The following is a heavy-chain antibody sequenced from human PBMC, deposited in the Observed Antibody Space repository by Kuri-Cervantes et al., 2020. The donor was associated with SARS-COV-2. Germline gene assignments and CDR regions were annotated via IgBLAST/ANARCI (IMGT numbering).Heavy chain of an antibody. D-gene: IGHD6-6*01. CDR3: AKGISEQLVGGVGWFDP. CDR2: ISGSGGST. CDR1: GFTFSSYA. V-gene: IGHV3-23*01. Sequence: GGSLRLSCAASGFTFSSYAMSWVRQAPGKGLEWVSAISGSGGSTYYADSVKGRFTISRDNAKNSLYLQMNSLRAEDTALYYCAKGISEQLVGGVGWFDPWGQGTPVTVSS. J-gene: IGHJ5*02.